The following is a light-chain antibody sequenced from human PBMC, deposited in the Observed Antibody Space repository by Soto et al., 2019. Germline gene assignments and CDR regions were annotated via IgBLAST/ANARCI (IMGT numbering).Light chain of an antibody. Sequence: EIVMTPSPASLSVSQGERATLSYRASQSVSNYLDWYQQKPGQAPKLLIYDTSDRATGVPARFSGSGSGTDFTLTISSLEPEDFAVFYCQQRSIWPWTFGQGTKVDIK. CDR2: DTS. CDR1: QSVSNY. J-gene: IGKJ1*01. V-gene: IGKV3-11*01. CDR3: QQRSIWPWT.